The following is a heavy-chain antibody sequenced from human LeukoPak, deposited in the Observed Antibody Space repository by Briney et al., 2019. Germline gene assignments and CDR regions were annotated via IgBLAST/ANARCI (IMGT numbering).Heavy chain of an antibody. Sequence: SETLSLTCTVSGGSISGYYWTWIRQPAGKGLEWIGRIYVSGRIDYNPSLRSRVTMSVDTSKNQLSLRVRSVTAADTGVYYCARDSGTTGEVKFDPWGQGTLVTVSS. CDR1: GGSISGYY. J-gene: IGHJ5*02. D-gene: IGHD3-10*01. CDR3: ARDSGTTGEVKFDP. V-gene: IGHV4-4*07. CDR2: IYVSGRI.